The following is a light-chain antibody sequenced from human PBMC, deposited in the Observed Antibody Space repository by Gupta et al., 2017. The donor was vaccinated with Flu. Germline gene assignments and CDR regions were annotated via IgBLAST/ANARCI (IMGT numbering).Light chain of an antibody. CDR2: DVT. J-gene: IGLJ1*01. V-gene: IGLV2-11*01. CDR3: SSHAGRVTWV. Sequence: SNRVSWYQQRPGKAPKLILYDVTERPSGVPDRFSGSKSGNTASLSISGLQADDEADYYCSSHAGRVTWVFGTGTTVTVL. CDR1: SNR.